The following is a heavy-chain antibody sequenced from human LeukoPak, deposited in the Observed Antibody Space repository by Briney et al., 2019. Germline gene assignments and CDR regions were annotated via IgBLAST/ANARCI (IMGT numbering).Heavy chain of an antibody. J-gene: IGHJ4*02. CDR1: GFTFSDFW. D-gene: IGHD1-1*01. CDR2: IKEDGTEK. Sequence: GRSLRLSCAGSGFTFSDFWMTWVRQTPGKGLEWVANIKEDGTEKNLVDSVKGRFTISRDNTKNLLFLEMNNLRGDDTAIYYCVRESRPGGAMGLYHNLDYWGQGILVAVSS. V-gene: IGHV3-7*01. CDR3: VRESRPGGAMGLYHNLDY.